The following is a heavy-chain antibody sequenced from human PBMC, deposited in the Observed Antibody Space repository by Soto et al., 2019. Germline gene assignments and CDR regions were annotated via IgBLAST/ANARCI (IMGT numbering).Heavy chain of an antibody. CDR1: GGTFSTSA. V-gene: IGHV1-69*05. CDR3: ARDKDRLQLGGNYYYILDV. J-gene: IGHJ6*02. CDR2: IMPVFATP. Sequence: QVQLVQSGAEVKKPGSSVKVSCKASGGTFSTSAINWVRQAPGQGLEWVGGIMPVFATPDYAQNFQGRVTVTXDXSTTTAYLELTSLRADDTAVYYCARDKDRLQLGGNYYYILDVWGQGTAITVSS. D-gene: IGHD1-1*01.